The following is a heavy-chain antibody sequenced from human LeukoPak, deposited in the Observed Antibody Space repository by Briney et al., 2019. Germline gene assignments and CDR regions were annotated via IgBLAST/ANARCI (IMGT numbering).Heavy chain of an antibody. CDR3: AKVIGAVTTYYYYGMDV. CDR1: GFTFSSYA. J-gene: IGHJ6*02. V-gene: IGHV3-23*01. Sequence: GGSLRLSCAASGFTFSSYAMSWVRQAPGKGLEWVSAISGSGGSTYYADSVKGRFTISRDNSKNTLYLQMNSLRAEDTAVYYCAKVIGAVTTYYYYGMDVWGQGTTVTVSS. CDR2: ISGSGGST. D-gene: IGHD4-17*01.